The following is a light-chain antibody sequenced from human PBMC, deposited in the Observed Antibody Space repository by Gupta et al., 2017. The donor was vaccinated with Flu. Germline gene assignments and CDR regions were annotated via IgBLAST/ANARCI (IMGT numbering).Light chain of an antibody. CDR1: RSNIGSNY. CDR2: RTD. V-gene: IGLV1-47*01. Sequence: QSVLTQPPSVSGTPGQTVTISCSGSRSNIGSNYVYWYQQVPGTAPKVLIYRTDQRPSGVPDRLSGSKSGTSASLAISGLRSEDEADYVCVARDDGPSGPYVFGTGTKVTVL. J-gene: IGLJ1*01. CDR3: VARDDGPSGPYV.